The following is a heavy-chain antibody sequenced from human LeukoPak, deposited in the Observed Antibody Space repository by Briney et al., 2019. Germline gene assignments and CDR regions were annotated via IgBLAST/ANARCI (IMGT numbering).Heavy chain of an antibody. CDR3: ARGHYDVLASSYKWTPDY. CDR2: INSGGDYK. J-gene: IGHJ4*02. Sequence: GGTLRLSCASSGFTFNTFNMNWFRQAPGKGLEWVSSINSGGDYKYYADSVKGRFTTSRDNAKNSLSLQLNTLRVEDTAIYYCARGHYDVLASSYKWTPDYWGQGTLVTVSS. V-gene: IGHV3-21*01. D-gene: IGHD3-9*01. CDR1: GFTFNTFN.